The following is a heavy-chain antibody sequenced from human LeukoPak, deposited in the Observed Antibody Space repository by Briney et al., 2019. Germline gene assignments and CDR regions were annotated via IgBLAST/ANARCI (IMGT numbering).Heavy chain of an antibody. D-gene: IGHD4-17*01. CDR2: INPNSGGT. V-gene: IGHV1-2*02. CDR3: ARNTVTNYYYYMDV. Sequence: ASVKVSCKASGYTFTGYYIHWVRQAPGQGLEWMGWINPNSGGTNYAQKFQGRVTMTRDTSISTAYMELSRLRSDDTAVYYCARNTVTNYYYYMDVWGKGTTVTVSS. CDR1: GYTFTGYY. J-gene: IGHJ6*03.